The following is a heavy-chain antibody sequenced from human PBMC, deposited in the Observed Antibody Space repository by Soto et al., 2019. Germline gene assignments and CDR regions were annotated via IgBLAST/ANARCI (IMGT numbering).Heavy chain of an antibody. D-gene: IGHD3-10*01. CDR3: TGITSFRGMDV. J-gene: IGHJ6*02. Sequence: SQTLSLTCAISGYSVSSNSAAWNWIRQSPPRGLEWLGRTYYRSKWNNDYALSVKRRITINPDTPKNQVSLHLYSVTPEDTAVYYCTGITSFRGMDVWGQGTPVTVSS. CDR1: GYSVSSNSAA. V-gene: IGHV6-1*01. CDR2: TYYRSKWNN.